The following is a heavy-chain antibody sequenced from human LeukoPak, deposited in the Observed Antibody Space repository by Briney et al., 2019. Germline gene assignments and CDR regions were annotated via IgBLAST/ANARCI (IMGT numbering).Heavy chain of an antibody. V-gene: IGHV4-59*08. D-gene: IGHD2-15*01. J-gene: IGHJ4*02. Sequence: SETLSLTCTVSGGSISSYYWSWIRQPPGKGLEWIGYIYYSGSTNYNPSLKSRVTISVDTSKNQFSLKLSSVTAADTAVYYCARAGPLVVVAATKYYFDYWGQGTLVTVSS. CDR2: IYYSGST. CDR3: ARAGPLVVVAATKYYFDY. CDR1: GGSISSYY.